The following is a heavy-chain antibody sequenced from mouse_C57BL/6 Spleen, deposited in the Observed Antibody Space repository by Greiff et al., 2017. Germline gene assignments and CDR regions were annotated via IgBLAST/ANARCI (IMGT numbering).Heavy chain of an antibody. CDR1: GYAFSSYW. Sequence: VKLVESGAELVKPGASVKISCKASGYAFSSYWMNWVKQRPGKGLEWIGQIYPGAGDTNYNGKFKGKATLTADKSSSTAYMQLSSLTSEDSAVYFCAREDYYGSSPFAYWGQGTLVTVSA. V-gene: IGHV1-80*01. CDR3: AREDYYGSSPFAY. D-gene: IGHD1-1*01. CDR2: IYPGAGDT. J-gene: IGHJ3*01.